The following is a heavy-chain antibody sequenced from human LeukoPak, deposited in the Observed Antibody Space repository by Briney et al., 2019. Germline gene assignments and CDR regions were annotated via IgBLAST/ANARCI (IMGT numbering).Heavy chain of an antibody. Sequence: SETLSLTCTVSGYSISSGYYWGWIRQPPGKGLEWIGSIYHSGSTYYNPSLKSRVTISVDTSKNQFSLKLSSVTAADTAVYYCARERDLLYYYYMDVWGKGTTVTISS. J-gene: IGHJ6*03. V-gene: IGHV4-38-2*02. CDR2: IYHSGST. CDR3: ARERDLLYYYYMDV. D-gene: IGHD1-26*01. CDR1: GYSISSGYY.